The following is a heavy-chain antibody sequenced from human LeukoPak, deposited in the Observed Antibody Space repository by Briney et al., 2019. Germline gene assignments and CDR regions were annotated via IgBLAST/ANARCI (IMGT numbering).Heavy chain of an antibody. CDR3: ARGRGESVYAIGPWFDP. CDR2: IWYDGSNK. CDR1: GFTFSSYG. V-gene: IGHV3-33*01. D-gene: IGHD2-8*01. J-gene: IGHJ5*02. Sequence: PGGSLRLSCAASGFTFSSYGMHWVRQAPGKGLEWVAAIWYDGSNKYYADSVKGRFTISRDNSKNTLYLQMNSLRAEDTAVYYCARGRGESVYAIGPWFDPWGQGTLVTVSS.